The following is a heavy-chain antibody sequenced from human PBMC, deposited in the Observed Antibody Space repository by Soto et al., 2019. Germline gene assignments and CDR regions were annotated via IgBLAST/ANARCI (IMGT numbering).Heavy chain of an antibody. Sequence: HGESLKISCKGSGYSFTSYWIGWVRQMPGKGLEWMGIIYPGDSDTRYSPSFQGQVTISADKSISTAYLQWSSLKASDTAMYYCARLSCGGVCPNWFDSWGQGTLVTVSS. CDR1: GYSFTSYW. CDR2: IYPGDSDT. D-gene: IGHD2-21*01. J-gene: IGHJ5*01. CDR3: ARLSCGGVCPNWFDS. V-gene: IGHV5-51*01.